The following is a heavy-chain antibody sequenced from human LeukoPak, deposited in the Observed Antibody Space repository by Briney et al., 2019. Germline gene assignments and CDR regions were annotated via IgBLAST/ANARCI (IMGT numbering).Heavy chain of an antibody. Sequence: PGGSLRLSCAPSGFTFRSYAMSWVRQAPGKGPEWVSAISGSGGSTYYADSVKGRFTISRDNSKNTLYLQMNSLRAEDTAVYYCARRGGDCYCLDYWGQGTLVTVSS. CDR3: ARRGGDCYCLDY. CDR1: GFTFRSYA. D-gene: IGHD2-21*02. V-gene: IGHV3-23*01. CDR2: ISGSGGST. J-gene: IGHJ4*02.